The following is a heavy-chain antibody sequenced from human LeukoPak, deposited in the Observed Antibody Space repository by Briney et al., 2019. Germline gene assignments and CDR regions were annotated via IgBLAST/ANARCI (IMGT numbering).Heavy chain of an antibody. D-gene: IGHD3-10*01. CDR2: IYYSGST. Sequence: SETLSLTCTVSGDSISSSTYYWGWIRQPPGKGLEWIGSIYYSGSTYYNPSLKSRVTISVDTSKNQFSLKLSSVTAADTAVYYCARLLWFGQFYFDYWGQGTLVTVSS. CDR3: ARLLWFGQFYFDY. J-gene: IGHJ4*02. CDR1: GDSISSSTYY. V-gene: IGHV4-39*07.